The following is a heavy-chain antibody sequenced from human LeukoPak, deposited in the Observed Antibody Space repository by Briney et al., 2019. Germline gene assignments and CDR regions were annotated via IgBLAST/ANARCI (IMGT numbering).Heavy chain of an antibody. Sequence: GGSLRLSCAASGFTFSNYGMDWVRQAPGKGLEWVAFIRYDGSDKYYVDSVKGRFTISRDNSKNTLYLQMNSLRSEDTAVYYCAKGRRLGYYDSSGGFDYWGQGTLVTVSS. CDR3: AKGRRLGYYDSSGGFDY. J-gene: IGHJ4*02. CDR1: GFTFSNYG. CDR2: IRYDGSDK. D-gene: IGHD3-22*01. V-gene: IGHV3-30*02.